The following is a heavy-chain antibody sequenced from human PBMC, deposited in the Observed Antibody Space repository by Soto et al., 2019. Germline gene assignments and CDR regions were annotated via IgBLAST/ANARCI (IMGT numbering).Heavy chain of an antibody. CDR2: IHYSGST. D-gene: IGHD3-10*01. CDR1: GGSISNGGYY. J-gene: IGHJ4*01. Sequence: SETLSLTCTVSGGSISNGGYYWNWVRQHPGKGLEWIGYIHYSGSTWYNPSLESRVTISVDTSKDQFSLKLRSVTAADAAVYYCARVRGSGSYAAYYFDSWGQGTLVTVSS. CDR3: ARVRGSGSYAAYYFDS. V-gene: IGHV4-31*03.